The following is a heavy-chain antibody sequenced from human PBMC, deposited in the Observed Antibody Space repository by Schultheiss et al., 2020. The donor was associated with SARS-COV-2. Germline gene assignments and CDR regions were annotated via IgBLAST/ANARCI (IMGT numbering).Heavy chain of an antibody. Sequence: GGSLRLSCAASGFTFSSYGMQWVRQAPGKGLEWVAVIWYDGSKKYYADSVKGRFTISRDNSKNTLHLQMSSLRAEDTAVYYCARVVGYGNNAGEVGYAMDDWGQGTTVTVSS. V-gene: IGHV3-33*01. D-gene: IGHD1/OR15-1a*01. CDR2: IWYDGSKK. J-gene: IGHJ6*02. CDR3: ARVVGYGNNAGEVGYAMDD. CDR1: GFTFSSYG.